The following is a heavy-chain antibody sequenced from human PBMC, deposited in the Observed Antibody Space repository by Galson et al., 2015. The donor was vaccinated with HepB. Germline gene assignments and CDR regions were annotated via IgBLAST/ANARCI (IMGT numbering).Heavy chain of an antibody. D-gene: IGHD3-10*01. CDR2: ISYTGST. CDR1: GGSISSAGYY. J-gene: IGHJ4*02. V-gene: IGHV4-31*03. CDR3: ARGSGSYYTVPYYFAY. Sequence: TLSLTCNVSGGSISSAGYYWIWLRQHPGKGLEWIGYISYTGSTYSNPSLKSRVTISVDTSKNQFSLTLNSVTAADTAVYYCARGSGSYYTVPYYFAYWGQGTLVTVSS.